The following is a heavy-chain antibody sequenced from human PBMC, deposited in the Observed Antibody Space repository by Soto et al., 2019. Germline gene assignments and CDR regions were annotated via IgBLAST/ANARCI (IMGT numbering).Heavy chain of an antibody. CDR3: AKAGVDCSSTSCYAFES. D-gene: IGHD2-2*01. CDR2: ISWNSGSI. J-gene: IGHJ6*02. CDR1: GFTFGDYA. V-gene: IGHV3-9*01. Sequence: SLRLSCAASGFTFGDYAMHWVRQAPGKGLEWVSGISWNSGSIGYADSVKGRFTISRDNAKNSLYLQMNSLRAEDTALYYCAKAGVDCSSTSCYAFESCGQGTSVTVSS.